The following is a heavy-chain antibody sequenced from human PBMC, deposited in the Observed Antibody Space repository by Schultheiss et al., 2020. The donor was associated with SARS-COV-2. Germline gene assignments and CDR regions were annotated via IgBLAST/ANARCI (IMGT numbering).Heavy chain of an antibody. V-gene: IGHV1-18*01. CDR3: ATAPRIDVGAAAEQPKTESGGWFDP. J-gene: IGHJ5*02. Sequence: ASVKVSCKASGGTFSSYGISWVRQAPGQGLEWMGWISAYNGNTNYAQKFQGRVTMTEDTSTDTAYMELSSLRSEDTAVYYCATAPRIDVGAAAEQPKTESGGWFDPWGQGTLVTVSS. CDR2: ISAYNGNT. D-gene: IGHD1/OR15-1a*01. CDR1: GGTFSSYG.